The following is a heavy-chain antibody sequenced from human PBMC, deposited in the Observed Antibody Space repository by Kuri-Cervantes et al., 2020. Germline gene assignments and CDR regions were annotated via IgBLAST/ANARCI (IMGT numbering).Heavy chain of an antibody. Sequence: SETLSLTCTVSGGSISSGDYYWSWIRQPPGKGLEWIGYIYYSGSTYYNPSLKSRVTISVDTSKNQFSLKLNSVTAADTAVYYCVRVASNLVPAAAFDYWGQGTLVTVSS. CDR1: GGSISSGDYY. CDR2: IYYSGST. CDR3: VRVASNLVPAAAFDY. J-gene: IGHJ4*02. V-gene: IGHV4-30-4*01. D-gene: IGHD2-2*01.